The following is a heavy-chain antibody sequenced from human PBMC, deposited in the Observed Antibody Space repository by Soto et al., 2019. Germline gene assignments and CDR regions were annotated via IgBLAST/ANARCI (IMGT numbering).Heavy chain of an antibody. CDR1: GYSFNSYY. D-gene: IGHD3-10*01. V-gene: IGHV1-46*02. J-gene: IGHJ3*02. CDR2: INPSGAST. CDR3: ASDYNAYQRQHVFDI. Sequence: QVQLVQSGAEVKKPGASVKVACKASGYSFNSYYMHWVRQAPGQGPVWMGVINPSGASTSYAQKFQGRVTMTRDTSTSTVYMELSSLRSEDTALYYCASDYNAYQRQHVFDIWGQGTLVTVSS.